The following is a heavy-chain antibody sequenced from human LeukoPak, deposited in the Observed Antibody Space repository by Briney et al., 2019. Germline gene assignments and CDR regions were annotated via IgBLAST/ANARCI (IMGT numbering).Heavy chain of an antibody. CDR2: VSWDGTP. Sequence: GGSLRLSCAASGFIFDDYTMHWVRQGPGKTLEWVALVSWDGTPYYADSVKGRFTISRDNSKNALYLEMDSLRTDDTAFYYCAKDLTYESSGTVIDNWGQGTLVTVSS. CDR1: GFIFDDYT. J-gene: IGHJ4*02. V-gene: IGHV3-43*01. D-gene: IGHD3-22*01. CDR3: AKDLTYESSGTVIDN.